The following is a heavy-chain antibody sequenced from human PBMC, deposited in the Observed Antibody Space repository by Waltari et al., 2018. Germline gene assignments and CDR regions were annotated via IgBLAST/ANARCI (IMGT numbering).Heavy chain of an antibody. CDR2: IIPIFDTP. V-gene: IGHV1-69*12. CDR1: GDTFSTSD. CDR3: ARDVSLVVTDDDPDI. Sequence: QVQLVQSGAEVKKPGSSVKVYCKASGDTFSTSDITWVRQAPGQGLEWMGGIIPIFDTPSYPQKFQGRVTITADASTKTAYMELSSLRSEDTAVYYCARDVSLVVTDDDPDIWGQGTMVTVSS. J-gene: IGHJ3*02. D-gene: IGHD3-16*01.